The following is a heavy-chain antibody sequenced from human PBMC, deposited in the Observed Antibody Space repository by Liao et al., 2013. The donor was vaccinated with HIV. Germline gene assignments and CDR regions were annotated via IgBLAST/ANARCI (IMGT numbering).Heavy chain of an antibody. D-gene: IGHD6-19*01. CDR2: INHSGKT. CDR3: ARGPRGTVTGPVRFDY. CDR1: GGSISSGSYY. V-gene: IGHV4-39*07. J-gene: IGHJ4*02. Sequence: QVHLQESGPGLVKPSQTLSLTCTVSGGSISSGSYYWSWIRQSPGKGLEWIGEINHSGKTNYNPSLKSRVTISVDTSKNQFSLKLNSVTAADTAVYYCARGPRGTVTGPVRFDYWGQGTLVTVSS.